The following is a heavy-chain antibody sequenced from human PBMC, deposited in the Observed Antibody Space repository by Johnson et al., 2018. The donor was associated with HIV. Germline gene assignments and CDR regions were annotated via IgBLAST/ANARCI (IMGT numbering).Heavy chain of an antibody. CDR3: ARGVGATVRYDAFDI. CDR2: IRYDGSNK. V-gene: IGHV3-30*02. D-gene: IGHD1-26*01. CDR1: GFTFSSYG. Sequence: QVQLVESGGGVVQPGGSLRLSCAASGFTFSSYGMHWVRQAPGKGLEWVAFIRYDGSNKYYADSVKGRFTISRDNSKNTLYLQMNSLRAEDTAVYYCARGVGATVRYDAFDIWGQGTMVTVSS. J-gene: IGHJ3*02.